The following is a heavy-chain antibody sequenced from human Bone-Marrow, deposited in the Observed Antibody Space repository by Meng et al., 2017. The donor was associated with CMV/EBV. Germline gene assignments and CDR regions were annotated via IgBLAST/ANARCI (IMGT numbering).Heavy chain of an antibody. CDR3: ARIAAVAGTRGAFDI. CDR1: GFTFSSYS. D-gene: IGHD6-19*01. Sequence: GESLKISCAASGFTFSSYSMNWVRQAPGKGLEWVAFIRYDGSNKYYADSVKGRFTISRDNSKNTLYLQMNSLRAEDTAVYYCARIAAVAGTRGAFDIWGQGTMVTVSS. V-gene: IGHV3-30*02. J-gene: IGHJ3*02. CDR2: IRYDGSNK.